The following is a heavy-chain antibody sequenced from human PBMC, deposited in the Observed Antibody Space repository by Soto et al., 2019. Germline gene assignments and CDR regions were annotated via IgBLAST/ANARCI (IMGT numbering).Heavy chain of an antibody. CDR2: ISAYNGNT. CDR3: AREDDYGANGWFDP. Sequence: GASVKVSCKASGYTFTSYGISWVRQAPGQGLERMGWISAYNGNTNYAQKLQGRVTMTTDTSTSTAYMELRSLRSDDTAVYYCAREDDYGANGWFDPWGQGTLVTVSS. V-gene: IGHV1-18*01. D-gene: IGHD4-17*01. J-gene: IGHJ5*02. CDR1: GYTFTSYG.